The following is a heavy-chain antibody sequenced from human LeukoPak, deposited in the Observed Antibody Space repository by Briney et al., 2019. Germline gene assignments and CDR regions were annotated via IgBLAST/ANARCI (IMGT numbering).Heavy chain of an antibody. D-gene: IGHD3-9*01. CDR1: GFTFSSYG. CDR3: AKDHEDILTGYYTPDY. Sequence: GGSLRLSCVASGFTFSSYGMHWVRQAPGKGLEWVAVISYDGSNKYYADSVKGRFTISRDNSKNTLYLQMNSLRAEDTAVYYCAKDHEDILTGYYTPDYWGQGTLVTVSS. J-gene: IGHJ4*02. CDR2: ISYDGSNK. V-gene: IGHV3-30*18.